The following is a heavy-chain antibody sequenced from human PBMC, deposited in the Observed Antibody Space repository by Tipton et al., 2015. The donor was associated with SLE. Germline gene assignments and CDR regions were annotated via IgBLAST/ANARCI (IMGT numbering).Heavy chain of an antibody. D-gene: IGHD3-3*02. CDR1: GGSIRSYY. V-gene: IGHV4-59*01. Sequence: TLSLTCTVSGGSIRSYYWTWIRQPPGKRLEWIAYIYHSGITNYNPSLQSRVTISVDRSKNQFSLKLTSVTAADTAVYYCARGPPFMEWERNWFDPWGQGTLVTVSS. CDR3: ARGPPFMEWERNWFDP. J-gene: IGHJ5*02. CDR2: IYHSGIT.